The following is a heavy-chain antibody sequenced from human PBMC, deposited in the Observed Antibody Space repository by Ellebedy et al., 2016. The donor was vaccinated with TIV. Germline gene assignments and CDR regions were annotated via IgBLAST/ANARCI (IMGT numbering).Heavy chain of an antibody. V-gene: IGHV5-51*01. D-gene: IGHD3-16*01. CDR3: ARLSQLGEGSGYFDH. CDR2: IYPGDSDT. J-gene: IGHJ4*02. CDR1: GYSFTSYW. Sequence: GESLKISCKGSGYSFTSYWIGWVRQMPGKGLEWMGIIYPGDSDTRYSPSFQGQVTISADKSISTAYLQWSSLKASDTAMYYCARLSQLGEGSGYFDHWGQGTLVTVSS.